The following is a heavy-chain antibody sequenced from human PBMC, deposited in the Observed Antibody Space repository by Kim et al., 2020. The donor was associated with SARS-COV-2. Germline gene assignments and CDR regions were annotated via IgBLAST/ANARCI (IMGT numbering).Heavy chain of an antibody. J-gene: IGHJ4*02. CDR3: ARGMITFGGVIVMPYYFDY. V-gene: IGHV5-51*01. CDR2: IYPGDSDT. Sequence: GESLKISCKGSGYSFTSYWIGWVRQMPGKGLEWMGIIYPGDSDTRYSPSFQGQVTISADKSISTAYLQWSSLKASDTAMYYCARGMITFGGVIVMPYYFDYWGQGTLGTVSS. CDR1: GYSFTSYW. D-gene: IGHD3-16*02.